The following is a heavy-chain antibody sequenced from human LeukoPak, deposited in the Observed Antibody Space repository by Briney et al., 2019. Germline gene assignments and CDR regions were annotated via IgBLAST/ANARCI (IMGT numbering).Heavy chain of an antibody. CDR3: AREVIASAQFDS. CDR2: IYPSTGGT. D-gene: IGHD6-13*01. V-gene: IGHV1-2*02. CDR1: GYTFTGSY. Sequence: VASVKVSCKASGYTFTGSYLHWVRQAPGQGLEWMGWIYPSTGGTNYGQRFQGRVTMTRDTSISTAYMELSGLRPDDTAVYFCAREVIASAQFDSWGQGTLVTVSS. J-gene: IGHJ4*02.